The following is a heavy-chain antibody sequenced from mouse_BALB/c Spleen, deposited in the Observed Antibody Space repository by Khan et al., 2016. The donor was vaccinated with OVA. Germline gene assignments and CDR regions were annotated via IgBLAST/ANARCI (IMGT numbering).Heavy chain of an antibody. V-gene: IGHV1-7*01. CDR1: GYTFTTYW. D-gene: IGHD2-1*01. Sequence: QIQLVQSGAELAQPGASVKMSCQTSGYTFTTYWMHWVKQRPGQGLEWIGYINPTTGYAEYNQRFKDKATLTTDKSSSTAYIQLSRLTSEDSAVYYCTRRGIYGIFAYWGQGTLVTVSA. CDR2: INPTTGYA. J-gene: IGHJ3*01. CDR3: TRRGIYGIFAY.